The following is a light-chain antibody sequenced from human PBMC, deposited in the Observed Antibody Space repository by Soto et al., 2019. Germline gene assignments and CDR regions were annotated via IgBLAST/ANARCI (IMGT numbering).Light chain of an antibody. J-gene: IGKJ5*01. CDR2: AAS. CDR3: QQYGTSPPSIT. V-gene: IGKV3-20*01. Sequence: EIVLTQSPGTLSLSPGERATLSCRASQSVSSSYFAWYQQKPGQAPRLLIYAASSRASGIPDRFSGSGSGTDFTLTISRLEPEDFAVYYCQQYGTSPPSITFGQGTRLEIK. CDR1: QSVSSSY.